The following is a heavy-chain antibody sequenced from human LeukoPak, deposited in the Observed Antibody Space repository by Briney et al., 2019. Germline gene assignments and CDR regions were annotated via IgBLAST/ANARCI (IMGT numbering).Heavy chain of an antibody. CDR1: GGSISSSSYY. J-gene: IGHJ4*02. CDR2: IYYSGST. Sequence: SETLSLTCTVSGGSISSSSYYWGWIRQPPGKGLEWIGSIYYSGSTYYNPSLKSRVTISVDTSNNQFSLKVTSVTAADTAIYYCARHPSGSSFDYWGQGTLVAVSS. V-gene: IGHV4-39*01. CDR3: ARHPSGSSFDY. D-gene: IGHD1-26*01.